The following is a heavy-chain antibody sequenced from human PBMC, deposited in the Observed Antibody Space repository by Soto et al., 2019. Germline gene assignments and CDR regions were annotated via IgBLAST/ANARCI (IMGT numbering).Heavy chain of an antibody. V-gene: IGHV5-51*01. CDR1: GYSFTSYW. D-gene: IGHD6-19*01. CDR3: ARLDTSGFDGCFYP. CDR2: IYPGDSDT. J-gene: IGHJ5*02. Sequence: GEYQKVTCKGFGYSFTSYWIGWVRQMPGKGLEWMGIIYPGDSDTRYSPSFQGQVAISADKSISSAYLQWRSLKASDTAMYYFARLDTSGFDGCFYPWSQGTRGTVPQ.